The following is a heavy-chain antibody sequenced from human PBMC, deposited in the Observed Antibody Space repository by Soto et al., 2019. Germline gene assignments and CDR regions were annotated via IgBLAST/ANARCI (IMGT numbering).Heavy chain of an antibody. CDR2: ISGSGGST. CDR1: GFTFSSYA. CDR3: AKDWGHIAALDPPNWFDP. J-gene: IGHJ5*02. D-gene: IGHD6-13*01. V-gene: IGHV3-23*01. Sequence: PGGSLRLSCAASGFTFSSYAMSWVRPAPGKGLEWVSAISGSGGSTYYADSVKGRFTISRDNSKNTLYLQMNSLRAEDTAVYYCAKDWGHIAALDPPNWFDPWGQGTLVTVSS.